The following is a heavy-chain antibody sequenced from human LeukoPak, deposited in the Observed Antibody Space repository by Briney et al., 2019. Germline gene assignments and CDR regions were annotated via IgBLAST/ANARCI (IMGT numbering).Heavy chain of an antibody. D-gene: IGHD6-19*01. CDR3: AGGLWGQWLVPNWFDP. V-gene: IGHV4-61*02. Sequence: SQTLSLTCTVSGGSISSGSYYWSWIRQPAGKGLEWIGRIYTSGSTNYNPSLKSRVTISVDTSKNQFSLKLSSVTAADTAVYYCAGGLWGQWLVPNWFDPWGQGTLVTVSS. J-gene: IGHJ5*02. CDR2: IYTSGST. CDR1: GGSISSGSYY.